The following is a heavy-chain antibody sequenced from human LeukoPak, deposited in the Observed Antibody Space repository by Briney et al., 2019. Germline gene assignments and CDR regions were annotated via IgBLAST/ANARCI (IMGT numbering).Heavy chain of an antibody. Sequence: SETLSLTCAVYGGSFSGYYWSWIRQPPGKGLEWIGEINHSGSTNYNPSLKSRVTMSVDTSKNQFSLKLSSVTAADTAVYYCARDWGGVADWGLGYWGQGTLVTVSS. CDR1: GGSFSGYY. CDR2: INHSGST. J-gene: IGHJ4*02. V-gene: IGHV4-34*01. D-gene: IGHD7-27*01. CDR3: ARDWGGVADWGLGY.